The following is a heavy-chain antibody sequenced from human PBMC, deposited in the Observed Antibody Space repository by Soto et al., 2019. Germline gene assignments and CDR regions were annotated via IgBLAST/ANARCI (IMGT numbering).Heavy chain of an antibody. J-gene: IGHJ5*02. CDR3: VRGGGGGLFDP. CDR1: GFTFGDSY. D-gene: IGHD2-15*01. V-gene: IGHV3-11*06. Sequence: GGSLRLSCAGSGFTFGDSYMGWIRQAPGKGLEWLSYISPGSRYPAYADSVKGRFTISRDNARRSLFLQMTSLTAEDTAMYYCVRGGGGGLFDPWGQGTMVTVSS. CDR2: ISPGSRYP.